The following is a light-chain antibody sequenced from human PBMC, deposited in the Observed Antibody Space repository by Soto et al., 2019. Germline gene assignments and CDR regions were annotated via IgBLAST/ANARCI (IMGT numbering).Light chain of an antibody. J-gene: IGLJ2*01. Sequence: QSALTQPPSASGSPGQSVTISCTGTSSDVGGYNFVSWYQQHPGKAPKLMIYEVSNRPSGVPYRFSGSKSGNTASLTVSGRQAEDEADYYCSSYGDSNAVVFGGGTKLTVL. CDR3: SSYGDSNAVV. CDR1: SSDVGGYNF. V-gene: IGLV2-8*01. CDR2: EVS.